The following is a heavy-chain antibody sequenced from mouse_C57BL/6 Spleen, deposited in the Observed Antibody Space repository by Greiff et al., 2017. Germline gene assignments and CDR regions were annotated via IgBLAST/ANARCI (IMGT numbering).Heavy chain of an antibody. J-gene: IGHJ4*01. CDR3: ARVLNYDVSSYYAMDY. CDR2: LYPGDGDT. V-gene: IGHV1-82*01. CDR1: GYAFSSSW. Sequence: VNVVESGPELVKPGASVKISCKASGYAFSSSWMNWVKQRPGKGLDWIGRLYPGDGDTNYNGKFKGKATLNAYKSSSTAYMQLSILTSEDSEVYFCARVLNYDVSSYYAMDYWGQGTSVTVSS. D-gene: IGHD1-1*01.